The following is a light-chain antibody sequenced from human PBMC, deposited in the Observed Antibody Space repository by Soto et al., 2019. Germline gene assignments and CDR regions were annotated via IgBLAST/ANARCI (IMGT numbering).Light chain of an antibody. CDR1: QSISSW. J-gene: IGKJ1*01. Sequence: DIPMTQSPSTLSASVGDRVTITCRASQSISSWLAWYQQKPGKAPKLLIYDASSLESGVPSRFSGSGSGTEFTLTISSLQPDDFATYYCQQSYRTPRTFGQGTKVDIK. CDR2: DAS. V-gene: IGKV1-5*01. CDR3: QQSYRTPRT.